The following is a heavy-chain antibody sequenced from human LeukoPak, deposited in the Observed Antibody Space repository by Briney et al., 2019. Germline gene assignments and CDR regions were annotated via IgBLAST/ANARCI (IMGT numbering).Heavy chain of an antibody. V-gene: IGHV4-34*01. J-gene: IGHJ5*02. CDR3: ARAPPQGYYDFWSGIHSPYFDP. CDR2: INHSGST. D-gene: IGHD3-3*01. CDR1: GGSFSGYY. Sequence: SETLSLTCAVYGGSFSGYYWSWIRQPPGKGLEWLGEINHSGSTNYNPSLKSRVTISVDTSKNQFSLKLSSVTAADTAVYYCARAPPQGYYDFWSGIHSPYFDPWGQGTLVTVSS.